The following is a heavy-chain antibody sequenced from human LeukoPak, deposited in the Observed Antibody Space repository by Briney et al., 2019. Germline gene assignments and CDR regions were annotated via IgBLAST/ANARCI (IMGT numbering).Heavy chain of an antibody. J-gene: IGHJ4*02. D-gene: IGHD5-24*01. Sequence: SVKVSCKASGGTFSSYAISWVRQAPGQGLEWMGGIIPIFGTANYAQKFQGRATITADESTSTAYMELSSLRSEDTAVYYCARVLLRRCLQSYFDYWGQGTLVTVSS. CDR2: IIPIFGTA. V-gene: IGHV1-69*13. CDR1: GGTFSSYA. CDR3: ARVLLRRCLQSYFDY.